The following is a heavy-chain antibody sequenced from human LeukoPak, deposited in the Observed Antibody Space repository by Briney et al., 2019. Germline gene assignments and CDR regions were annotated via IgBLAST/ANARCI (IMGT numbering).Heavy chain of an antibody. CDR2: INPNSGGT. CDR1: GHTFTGYY. V-gene: IGHV1-2*02. D-gene: IGHD3-22*01. CDR3: ARGYYYDRSGYYGNGAFDI. Sequence: ASVKVSCKASGHTFTGYYMHWVRQAPGQGLEWMGWINPNSGGTNYAQKFQGRVTMTRDASISTAYMELSRLRSDDTAVHYCARGYYYDRSGYYGNGAFDIWGQGTMVTVSS. J-gene: IGHJ3*02.